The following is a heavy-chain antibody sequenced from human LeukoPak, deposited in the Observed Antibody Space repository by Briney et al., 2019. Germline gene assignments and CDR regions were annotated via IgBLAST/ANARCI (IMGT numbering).Heavy chain of an antibody. Sequence: ASVKVSCKASGYTFTSYDINWVRQATGQGLEWMGWMNPNSGNTGYVQKFQGRVTMTRNTSISTAYMELSSLRSEDTAVYYCARAPSSSWYYYYGMDVWGQGTTVTVSS. CDR2: MNPNSGNT. V-gene: IGHV1-8*01. CDR1: GYTFTSYD. D-gene: IGHD6-13*01. CDR3: ARAPSSSWYYYYGMDV. J-gene: IGHJ6*02.